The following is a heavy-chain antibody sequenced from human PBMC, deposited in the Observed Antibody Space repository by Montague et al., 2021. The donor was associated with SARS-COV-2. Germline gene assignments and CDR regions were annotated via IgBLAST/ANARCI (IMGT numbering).Heavy chain of an antibody. V-gene: IGHV6-1*01. Sequence: CAISGDSVSSNIATWNWIRQSPSRGLEWLGRTYYRSKWYNDYAVSVKSRVIISPDTSNNRISLQLNSATPEDTAVYYCARAYCGGDCYFYWYFDLWGRGTLVTVSS. CDR3: ARAYCGGDCYFYWYFDL. CDR1: GDSVSSNIAT. CDR2: TYYRSKWYN. D-gene: IGHD2-21*02. J-gene: IGHJ2*01.